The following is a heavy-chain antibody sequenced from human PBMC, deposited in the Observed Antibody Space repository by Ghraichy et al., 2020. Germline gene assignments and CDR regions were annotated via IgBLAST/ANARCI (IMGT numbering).Heavy chain of an antibody. D-gene: IGHD2-15*01. CDR2: ISPYNGNT. CDR1: GYIFTNYG. Sequence: ASVKASCKASGYIFTNYGITWVRQAPGQGLEWMGWISPYNGNTNYAQKLQGRVTMTTDKSTSTAYMELRSLRSDDTAVYFCARGGCSGGNCPPNWFDPWGQGTLVTVSS. V-gene: IGHV1-18*01. CDR3: ARGGCSGGNCPPNWFDP. J-gene: IGHJ5*02.